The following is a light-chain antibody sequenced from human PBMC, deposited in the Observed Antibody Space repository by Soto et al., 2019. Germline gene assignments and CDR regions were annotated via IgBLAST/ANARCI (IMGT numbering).Light chain of an antibody. J-gene: IGKJ2*01. CDR2: DAS. CDR1: QSVSSD. Sequence: EIVLTQSPATLSLSPGERATLSCRASQSVSSDLAWYQQKPGQAPRLLIYDASNRATGIPARFSGSGSGTDFTITISSLEPEDFAVYYCQQRSNWPLYTFGQWTKLEIK. CDR3: QQRSNWPLYT. V-gene: IGKV3-11*01.